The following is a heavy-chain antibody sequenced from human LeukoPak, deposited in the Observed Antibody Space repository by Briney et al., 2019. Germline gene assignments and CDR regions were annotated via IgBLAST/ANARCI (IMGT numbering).Heavy chain of an antibody. V-gene: IGHV1-58*01. CDR3: AKPLGAYYYDSSGYNDAFDI. CDR2: IVVGSGNT. CDR1: GFTFTSSA. D-gene: IGHD3-22*01. J-gene: IGHJ3*02. Sequence: ASVKVSCKASGFTFTSSAVQWVRQARGQRLEWIGWIVVGSGNTNYAQKFQERVTITRDMSTSTAYMELSSLRSEDTAVYYCAKPLGAYYYDSSGYNDAFDIWGQGTMVTVSS.